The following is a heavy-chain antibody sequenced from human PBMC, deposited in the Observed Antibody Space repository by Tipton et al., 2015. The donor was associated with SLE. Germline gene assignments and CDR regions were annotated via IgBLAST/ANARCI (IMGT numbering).Heavy chain of an antibody. CDR3: ARGFGAVNWFDP. V-gene: IGHV4-59*01. J-gene: IGHJ5*02. CDR2: IYYSGST. CDR1: GGSISSYY. Sequence: LRLSCTVSGGSISSYYWSWIRQPPGKGLEWIGYIYYSGSTNYNPSLKSRVTISVDTSKNQFSLKLSSVTAADTAVYYCARGFGAVNWFDPWGQGTLVTVSS. D-gene: IGHD3-10*01.